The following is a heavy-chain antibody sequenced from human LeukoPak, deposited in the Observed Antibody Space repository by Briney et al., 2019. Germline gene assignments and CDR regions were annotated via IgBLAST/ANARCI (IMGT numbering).Heavy chain of an antibody. CDR3: AKHLGSHSFLFYYMDV. CDR2: LSGSGTAT. CDR1: HFTFSRLA. V-gene: IGHV3-23*01. J-gene: IGHJ6*03. Sequence: GGSLRLSCEASHFTFSRLAMSWIRQAPGTGLDWASTLSGSGTATYYADSVKGRFTTSRDNSKDTLYLQMDNLRADDTAVYYCAKHLGSHSFLFYYMDVWGTGTSVIVSS. D-gene: IGHD2-21*01.